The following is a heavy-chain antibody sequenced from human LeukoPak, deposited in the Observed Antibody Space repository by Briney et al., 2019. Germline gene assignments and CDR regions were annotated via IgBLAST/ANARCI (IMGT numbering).Heavy chain of an antibody. CDR1: GFTFSSYA. D-gene: IGHD3-10*01. CDR3: ARLVWFGEYYFDY. J-gene: IGHJ4*02. CDR2: ISSSSSTI. Sequence: GGSLRLSCAASGFTFSSYAMSWVRQAPGKGLEWVSYISSSSSTIYYADSVKGRFTISRDNAKNSLYLQMNSLRAEDTAVYYCARLVWFGEYYFDYWGQGTLVTVSS. V-gene: IGHV3-48*01.